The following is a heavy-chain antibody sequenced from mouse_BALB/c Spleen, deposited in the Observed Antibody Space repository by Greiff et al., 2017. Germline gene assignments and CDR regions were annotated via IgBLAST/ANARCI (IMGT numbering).Heavy chain of an antibody. CDR1: GFTFSSYA. V-gene: IGHV5-9-4*01. Sequence: EVQGVESGGGLVKPGGSLKLSCAASGFTFSSYAMSWVRQSPEKRLEWVAEISSGGSYTYYPDTVTGRFTISRDNAKNTLYLEMSSLRSEDTAMYYCARRGVGNYYAMDYWGQGTSVTVSS. D-gene: IGHD1-1*02. CDR2: ISSGGSYT. J-gene: IGHJ4*01. CDR3: ARRGVGNYYAMDY.